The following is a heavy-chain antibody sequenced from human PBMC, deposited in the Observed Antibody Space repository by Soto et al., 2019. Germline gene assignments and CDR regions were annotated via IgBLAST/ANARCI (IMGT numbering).Heavy chain of an antibody. CDR1: GGSISSGDYY. V-gene: IGHV4-30-4*01. CDR2: IYYSGST. D-gene: IGHD3-16*01. CDR3: AREWVPVMTFGGVIADDAFEI. Sequence: SETLSLTCTVSGGSISSGDYYWSWIRQPPGKGLEWIGYIYYSGSTYYNPSLKSRVTISVDTSKNQFSLKLSSVTAADTAVYYCAREWVPVMTFGGVIADDAFEIWGQGKMVTV. J-gene: IGHJ3*02.